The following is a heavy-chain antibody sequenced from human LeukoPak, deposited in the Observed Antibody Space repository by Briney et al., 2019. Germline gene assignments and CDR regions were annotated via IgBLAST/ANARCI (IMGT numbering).Heavy chain of an antibody. J-gene: IGHJ4*02. CDR3: ARGARDGYNYGGDY. Sequence: GGSLRLSCAASGFTFSSYSMNWVRQAPGKGLEWVSSISSSSSYIYYADSVKGRFTISRDNAKNSLYLQMDSLRAEDTAVYYCARGARDGYNYGGDYWGQGTLVTVSS. CDR1: GFTFSSYS. D-gene: IGHD5-24*01. CDR2: ISSSSSYI. V-gene: IGHV3-21*01.